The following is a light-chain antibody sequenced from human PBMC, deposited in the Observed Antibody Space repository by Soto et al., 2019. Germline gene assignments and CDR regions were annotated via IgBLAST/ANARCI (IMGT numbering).Light chain of an antibody. Sequence: EIVLTQSPGTLSLSPGERATLSCRASQSVSSSYLAWYQQKPGQAPRLHIYGASSRATGIPDRFSGSGSGTDFTLTISRLEPEDFAVYYCQQYGSSPEFGQGTKVEIK. CDR3: QQYGSSPE. CDR2: GAS. V-gene: IGKV3-20*01. CDR1: QSVSSSY. J-gene: IGKJ1*01.